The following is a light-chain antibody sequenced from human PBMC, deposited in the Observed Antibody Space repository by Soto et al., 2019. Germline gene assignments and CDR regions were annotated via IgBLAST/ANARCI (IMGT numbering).Light chain of an antibody. J-gene: IGKJ3*01. Sequence: DIQMTQSPSSLSASVGDRVTITCQASQDISNYLNWYQQKPGKAPKLLIYDASNLETGVPSRFSESGSGTDFTFTISSLQPEDIATYYCQQYDNLPVFGPGTKVDIK. CDR3: QQYDNLPV. CDR2: DAS. CDR1: QDISNY. V-gene: IGKV1-33*01.